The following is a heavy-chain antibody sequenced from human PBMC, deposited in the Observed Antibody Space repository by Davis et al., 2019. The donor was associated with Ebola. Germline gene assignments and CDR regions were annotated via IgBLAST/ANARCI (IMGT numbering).Heavy chain of an antibody. CDR2: LRTSADT. CDR3: ARGAYGDYIVKAFDI. J-gene: IGHJ3*02. V-gene: IGHV3-23*01. Sequence: GESLKISCAASGFVFRNYVMSWVRQAPGKGLAWVSTLRTSADTYYADSVQGRFTISRDNSKNTLYLQMNSLRAEDTAIYYCARGAYGDYIVKAFDIWGQGTKVTVSS. D-gene: IGHD4-17*01. CDR1: GFVFRNYV.